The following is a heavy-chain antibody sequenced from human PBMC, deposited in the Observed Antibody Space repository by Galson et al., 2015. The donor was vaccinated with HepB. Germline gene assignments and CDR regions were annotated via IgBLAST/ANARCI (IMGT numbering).Heavy chain of an antibody. Sequence: SLRLSCAASGFTFSSYSMNWVRQAPGKGLEWVSYISSSSSTIYYADSVKGRFTISRDNAKNSLYLQMNSLRAEDTAVYYCARDLSGSYLDYFDYWGQGTLVTVSS. D-gene: IGHD1-26*01. CDR2: ISSSSSTI. CDR1: GFTFSSYS. CDR3: ARDLSGSYLDYFDY. J-gene: IGHJ4*02. V-gene: IGHV3-48*01.